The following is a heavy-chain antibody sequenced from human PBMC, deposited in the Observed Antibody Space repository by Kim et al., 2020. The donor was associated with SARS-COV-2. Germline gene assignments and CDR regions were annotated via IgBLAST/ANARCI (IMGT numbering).Heavy chain of an antibody. Sequence: SVKSRITINPDTSTNQFSLQLNSVTPEDTAVYYCARGYSSSWYETEYFQHWGQGTLVTVSS. J-gene: IGHJ1*01. D-gene: IGHD6-13*01. CDR3: ARGYSSSWYETEYFQH. V-gene: IGHV6-1*01.